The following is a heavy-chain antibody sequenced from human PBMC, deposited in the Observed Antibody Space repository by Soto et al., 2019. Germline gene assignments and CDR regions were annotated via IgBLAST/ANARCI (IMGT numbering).Heavy chain of an antibody. CDR1: GYSFSNYW. V-gene: IGHV5-51*01. D-gene: IGHD4-17*01. CDR2: IYPSDSQT. J-gene: IGHJ5*02. CDR3: ARHGICGDYSSKSLGH. Sequence: PGESLKISCKGSGYSFSNYWIAWVRQMPGKGLEYMGIIYPSDSQTRYSPSFQGQVTLSPDKSISTAYLQWTSLKASDTAIYYCARHGICGDYSSKSLGHWGQGTLVTVSS.